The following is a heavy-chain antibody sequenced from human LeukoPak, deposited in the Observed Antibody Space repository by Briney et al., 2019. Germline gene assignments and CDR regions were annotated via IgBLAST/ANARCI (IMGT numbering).Heavy chain of an antibody. V-gene: IGHV3-23*01. CDR3: AKDINWASFES. D-gene: IGHD7-27*01. J-gene: IGHJ4*02. CDR2: ISGSGDST. Sequence: PGGSLRLSCAASGFAFSSFAMSWVRQAPGKGLEWVSSISGSGDSTDYADSLKGRFTISRDNSKNTLYLQMNSLRAEDTALYYCAKDINWASFESWGQGTLVTVSS. CDR1: GFAFSSFA.